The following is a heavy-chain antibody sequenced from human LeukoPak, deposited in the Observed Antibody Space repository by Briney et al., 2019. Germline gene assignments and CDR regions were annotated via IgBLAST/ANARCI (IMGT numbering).Heavy chain of an antibody. V-gene: IGHV3-30*18. D-gene: IGHD3-22*01. CDR3: AKDLYYYDSSGLPPDY. CDR1: GFTFSSYG. Sequence: GGSLRLSCAASGFTFSSYGMHWVRQAPGKGLEWLAVISYDGSNKYYADSVKGRFTISRDNSKNTLYLQMNSLRAEDTAVYYCAKDLYYYDSSGLPPDYWGQGTLVTVSS. CDR2: ISYDGSNK. J-gene: IGHJ4*02.